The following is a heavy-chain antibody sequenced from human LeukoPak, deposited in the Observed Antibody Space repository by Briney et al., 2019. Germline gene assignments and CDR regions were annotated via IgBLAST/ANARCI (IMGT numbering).Heavy chain of an antibody. D-gene: IGHD3-10*01. CDR1: GFTFSTYW. V-gene: IGHV3-23*01. J-gene: IGHJ3*02. CDR3: AKDPEGILWDI. CDR2: ISGSGGST. Sequence: GGSLRLSCAASGFTFSTYWMSWVRQAPGKGLEWVSAISGSGGSTYYADSVKGRFTISRDNSKNTLYLQMNSLRAEDTAVYYCAKDPEGILWDIWGQGTMVTVSS.